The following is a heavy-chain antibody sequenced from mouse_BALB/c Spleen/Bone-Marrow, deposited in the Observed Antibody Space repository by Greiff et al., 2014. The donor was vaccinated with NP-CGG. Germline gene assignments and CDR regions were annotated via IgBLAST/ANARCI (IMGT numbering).Heavy chain of an antibody. Sequence: DVQLQESGGGLVKPGGSLKLSCAASGFTFSSYAMSWVRQTPEKRLEWVASISSGGSIYYPDSVKGRFTISRDNARNILYLQMSSLRSEDTAMYYCAREVDGWYYFDYWGQGTTLTVSS. CDR2: ISSGGSI. J-gene: IGHJ2*01. CDR3: AREVDGWYYFDY. V-gene: IGHV5-6-5*01. D-gene: IGHD2-3*01. CDR1: GFTFSSYA.